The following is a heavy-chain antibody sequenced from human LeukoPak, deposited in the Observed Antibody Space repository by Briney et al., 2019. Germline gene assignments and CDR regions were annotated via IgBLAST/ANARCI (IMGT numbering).Heavy chain of an antibody. CDR2: IIPILGIA. Sequence: ASVKVSCKASGGTFSSYAISWVRQAPGQGLEWMGRIIPILGIANYAQKFQGRVTMTRDTSTSTVYMELSSLRSEDTAVYYCARDRDYYYGMDVWGQGTTVTVSS. V-gene: IGHV1-69*04. CDR3: ARDRDYYYGMDV. D-gene: IGHD3-10*01. CDR1: GGTFSSYA. J-gene: IGHJ6*02.